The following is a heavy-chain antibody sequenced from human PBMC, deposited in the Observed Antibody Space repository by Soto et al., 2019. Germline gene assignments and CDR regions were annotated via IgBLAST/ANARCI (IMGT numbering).Heavy chain of an antibody. Sequence: PGEALKISCEGSGYSVTSYWIGWVRQMPGKGLEWMGIIYPGDSDTRYSPSFQGQVTISADKSISTAYLQWSSLKASDTAMYYCARLAAGCSSTSCYTNYYYGMDVWGQGTTVTVSS. V-gene: IGHV5-51*01. CDR2: IYPGDSDT. CDR1: GYSVTSYW. J-gene: IGHJ6*02. D-gene: IGHD2-2*02. CDR3: ARLAAGCSSTSCYTNYYYGMDV.